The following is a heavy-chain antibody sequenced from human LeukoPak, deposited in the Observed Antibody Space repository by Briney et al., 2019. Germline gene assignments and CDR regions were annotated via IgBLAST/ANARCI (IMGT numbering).Heavy chain of an antibody. CDR3: PNSGRWGHSEL. V-gene: IGHV3-23*01. CDR2: ISGSGGST. Sequence: GGSLRLSCAASGFTFSSYAMSWVRQAPGKGLEWVSAISGSGGSTYYADSVKGRFTISRDNSKNTLYLQMNSLRAEDTAVYYSPNSGRWGHSELWGQGTLVTVSS. D-gene: IGHD4-23*01. CDR1: GFTFSSYA. J-gene: IGHJ4*02.